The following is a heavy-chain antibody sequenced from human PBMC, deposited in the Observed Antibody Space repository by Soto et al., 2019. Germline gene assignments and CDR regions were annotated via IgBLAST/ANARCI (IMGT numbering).Heavy chain of an antibody. CDR2: ISYDVTYT. J-gene: IGHJ4*02. D-gene: IGHD3-22*01. CDR1: GFTFSRYG. CDR3: ATPPPYDSSGYYYDN. V-gene: IGHV3-30*03. Sequence: PGGSLRLSCAASGFTFSRYGMHWVRQAPGKGLEWVSFISYDVTYTYCADSVKGRFTISRDNSKNTVYLEMNSLRAEDSAVYYCATPPPYDSSGYYYDNWGQGALVTAPQ.